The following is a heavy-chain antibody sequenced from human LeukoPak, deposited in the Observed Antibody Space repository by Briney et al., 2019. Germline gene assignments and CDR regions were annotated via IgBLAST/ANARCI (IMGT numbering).Heavy chain of an antibody. Sequence: ASVKVSCKASGYTFTSYGISWVRQAPGQGLEWMGWISAYNGNTNYAQKLQGRVTMTTDTSTSTAYMELRSLRSDDTAVYYCARDRSAVAATPDAFDIWGQGTMVTVSS. CDR3: ARDRSAVAATPDAFDI. D-gene: IGHD2-15*01. J-gene: IGHJ3*02. V-gene: IGHV1-18*01. CDR2: ISAYNGNT. CDR1: GYTFTSYG.